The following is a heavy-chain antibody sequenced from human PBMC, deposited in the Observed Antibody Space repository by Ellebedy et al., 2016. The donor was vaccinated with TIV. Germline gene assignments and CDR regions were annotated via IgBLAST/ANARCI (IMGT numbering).Heavy chain of an antibody. CDR3: ARDLNWGTT. V-gene: IGHV3-7*01. D-gene: IGHD3-16*01. Sequence: GGSLRLXXAASGFTFSSYWMSWVRQAPGKGLEWVANINEDGSEKYYVDSLRGRFTIFRDNAENSLYLQMTSLRAEDTALYYCARDLNWGTTWGQGTLVTVSS. J-gene: IGHJ5*02. CDR2: INEDGSEK. CDR1: GFTFSSYW.